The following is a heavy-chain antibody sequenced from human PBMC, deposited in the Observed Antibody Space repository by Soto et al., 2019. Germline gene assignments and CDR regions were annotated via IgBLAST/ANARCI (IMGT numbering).Heavy chain of an antibody. D-gene: IGHD2-21*01. CDR2: IDPMFDTS. CDR3: ASYPRPYNWIDI. CDR1: GGALTSYP. Sequence: QVRLEQSGAEVRKPGSSVRVSCQASGGALTSYPIHWVRQAPGQGLEWMGVIDPMFDTSNLAEKFKARVTFTADASTKTVYMDLTSLRSDDTAICFCASYPRPYNWIDIWGQGTLLTVSS. J-gene: IGHJ5*02. V-gene: IGHV1-69*01.